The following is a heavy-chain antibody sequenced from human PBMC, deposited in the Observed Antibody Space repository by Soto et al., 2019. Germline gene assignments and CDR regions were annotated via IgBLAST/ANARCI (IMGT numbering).Heavy chain of an antibody. CDR1: GGSITSSSYY. CDR3: ATQEVGGSYVYTFDP. J-gene: IGHJ5*02. D-gene: IGHD1-26*01. CDR2: IYYSGST. V-gene: IGHV4-39*01. Sequence: QLHLRESGPGLVKPSETLSLTCTVSGGSITSSSYYWGWIRQPPGKGLEWIGSIYYSGSTYYNPTLTTRVTISVDTSKNQFSLTPRSVTAADTAVYYCATQEVGGSYVYTFDPWGQGTLVTVSS.